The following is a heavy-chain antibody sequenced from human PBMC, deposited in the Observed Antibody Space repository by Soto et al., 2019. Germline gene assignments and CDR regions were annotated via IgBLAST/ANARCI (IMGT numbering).Heavy chain of an antibody. CDR1: GFTFSSYG. J-gene: IGHJ4*02. D-gene: IGHD3-3*01. Sequence: GGSLRLSCAASGFTFSSYGMHWVRQAPGKGLEWVAVIWYDGSNKYYADSVKGRFTISRDNSKNTLYLQMNSLRAEDTAVYYCARGSSARFLEWLLPWFDYWGQGTLVTVSS. CDR2: IWYDGSNK. V-gene: IGHV3-33*01. CDR3: ARGSSARFLEWLLPWFDY.